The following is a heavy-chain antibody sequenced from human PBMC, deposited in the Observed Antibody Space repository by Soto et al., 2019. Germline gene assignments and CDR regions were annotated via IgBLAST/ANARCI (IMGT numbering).Heavy chain of an antibody. D-gene: IGHD6-19*01. CDR3: ARVRSSGWLNWFDP. CDR2: IYTSGST. V-gene: IGHV4-4*07. J-gene: IGHJ5*02. Sequence: PSETLSLTCTVSGGSISSYYWSWSRQPAGKGLEWIGRIYTSGSTNYNPSLKSRVTMSVDTSKNQFSLKLSSVTAADTAVYYCARVRSSGWLNWFDPWGQGTLVTVSS. CDR1: GGSISSYY.